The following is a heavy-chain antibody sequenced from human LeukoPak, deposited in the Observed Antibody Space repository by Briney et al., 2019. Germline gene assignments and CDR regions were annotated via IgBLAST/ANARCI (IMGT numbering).Heavy chain of an antibody. V-gene: IGHV4-39*07. Sequence: SETLSLTCTVSGGSISSSSYYWGWIRQPPGKGLEWIGSIYYSGSTNYNPSLKSRVTISVDTSKNQFSLKLSSVTAADTAVYYCARARGTYCSSTSCYIGGAFDIWGQGTMVTVSS. D-gene: IGHD2-2*02. J-gene: IGHJ3*02. CDR1: GGSISSSSYY. CDR3: ARARGTYCSSTSCYIGGAFDI. CDR2: IYYSGST.